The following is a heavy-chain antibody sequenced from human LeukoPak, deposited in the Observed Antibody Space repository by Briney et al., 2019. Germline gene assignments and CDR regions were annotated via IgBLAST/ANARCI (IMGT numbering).Heavy chain of an antibody. CDR1: GGSISSYY. Sequence: PSETLSLTCTVSGGSISSYYWSWIRQPPGKGLKWFGYTYYSGSTNYNPSLKSRVTISLNTSKDQFSLELTSVTAADSAVYFCARDLPSEIRAYYYYYYMDVWGKGTTVTVSS. J-gene: IGHJ6*03. CDR2: TYYSGST. V-gene: IGHV4-59*01. CDR3: ARDLPSEIRAYYYYYYMDV. D-gene: IGHD1-14*01.